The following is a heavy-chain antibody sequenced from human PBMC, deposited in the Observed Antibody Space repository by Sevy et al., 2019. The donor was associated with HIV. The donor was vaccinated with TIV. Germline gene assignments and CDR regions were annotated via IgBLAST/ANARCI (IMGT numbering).Heavy chain of an antibody. V-gene: IGHV3-30*02. J-gene: IGHJ4*02. D-gene: IGHD1-1*01. Sequence: GGSLRLSCAASGFTFSAYGMHWVRQAPGKGLEWVAFIRYDGSNQFYADSVKGRITISRDNSNNTLDLQMNTLRTEDTGVYYCATRWTPGYWGQGTLVTVSS. CDR2: IRYDGSNQ. CDR1: GFTFSAYG. CDR3: ATRWTPGY.